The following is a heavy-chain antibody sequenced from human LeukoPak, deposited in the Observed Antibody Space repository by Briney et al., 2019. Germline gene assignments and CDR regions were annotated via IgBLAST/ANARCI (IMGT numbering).Heavy chain of an antibody. CDR1: AGSISSSTYY. V-gene: IGHV4-39*01. Sequence: SETLSLTCTVSAGSISSSTYYWGWIRQPPGKGLEWIGNIYYSGSTYYNPSLKSRVAISVDTSKNQFSLKLSSVTAADTAVYFCARASEWLSESRFDSWGQGSLVIVSA. CDR3: ARASEWLSESRFDS. J-gene: IGHJ4*02. CDR2: IYYSGST. D-gene: IGHD3-3*01.